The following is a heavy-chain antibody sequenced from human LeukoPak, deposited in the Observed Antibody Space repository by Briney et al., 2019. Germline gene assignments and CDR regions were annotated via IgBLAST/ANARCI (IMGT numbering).Heavy chain of an antibody. CDR1: GGSISSYY. V-gene: IGHV4-59*01. CDR2: IFYRGTT. CDR3: ASEQYKYGGTFDY. J-gene: IGHJ4*02. D-gene: IGHD1-1*01. Sequence: SETLSLTCTVSGGSISSYYWTWIRQPPGKGLEFIGYIFYRGTTNYNPSLKSRVTISVDTSKNQFSLRLSSVTAADTAVYYCASEQYKYGGTFDYWGQGTLVTVSS.